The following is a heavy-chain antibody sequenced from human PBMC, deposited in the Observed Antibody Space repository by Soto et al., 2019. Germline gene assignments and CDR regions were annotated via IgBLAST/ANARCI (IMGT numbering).Heavy chain of an antibody. CDR3: ARLASGWQYYYFDF. Sequence: QVQLQQWGAGLLKPSETLSLTCAVYGGSFSPYFWSWIRQPPGKGLEWIGEINHSGSTNYNPSLTRRATLSVDTSKTQVSLQLTSVTAADTAVYYCARLASGWQYYYFDFWGRGTPVTVSS. V-gene: IGHV4-34*01. D-gene: IGHD6-19*01. CDR1: GGSFSPYF. CDR2: INHSGST. J-gene: IGHJ2*01.